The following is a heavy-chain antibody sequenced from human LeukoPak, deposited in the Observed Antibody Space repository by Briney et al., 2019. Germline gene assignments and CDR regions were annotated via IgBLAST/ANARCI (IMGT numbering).Heavy chain of an antibody. CDR2: ITNSGDDT. V-gene: IGHV3-23*01. CDR3: AKRRYERSGNFDY. J-gene: IGHJ4*02. Sequence: QPGGSLRLSCAASGFTFSSYAMSWARQAPGQGLEWVSAITNSGDDTYYADSVNGRFTISRDNSKNTLYLEMSSLRAEDTAVYYCAKRRYERSGNFDYWGQGTLVTVSS. CDR1: GFTFSSYA. D-gene: IGHD3-22*01.